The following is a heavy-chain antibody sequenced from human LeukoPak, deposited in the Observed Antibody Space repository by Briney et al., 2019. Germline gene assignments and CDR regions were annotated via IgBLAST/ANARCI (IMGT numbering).Heavy chain of an antibody. V-gene: IGHV1-24*01. J-gene: IGHJ4*02. D-gene: IGHD3-10*01. Sequence: ASVKVSCKVSGYTLTELSMHWVRQAPGKGLEWMGGFDPEDGETIYAQKFQGRVTMTEDTSTDTAYMELSSLRSEDTAVYYCATERTYYYGSGSYRYFDYWGQGTLVTVSS. CDR2: FDPEDGET. CDR1: GYTLTELS. CDR3: ATERTYYYGSGSYRYFDY.